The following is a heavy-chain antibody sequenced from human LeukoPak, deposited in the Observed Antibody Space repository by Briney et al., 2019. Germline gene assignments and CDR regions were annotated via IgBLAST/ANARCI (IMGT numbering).Heavy chain of an antibody. D-gene: IGHD5-24*01. Sequence: PSETLSLTCTVSGGSIRTYYWSWIRQPPGRGLEWVGYIYYSGSTYYNPSLKSRVTISVDTSKNQFSLKLSSVTAADTAVYYCARGLRAGYNYGVYFDYWGQGTLVTVSS. CDR3: ARGLRAGYNYGVYFDY. V-gene: IGHV4-59*01. J-gene: IGHJ4*02. CDR2: IYYSGST. CDR1: GGSIRTYY.